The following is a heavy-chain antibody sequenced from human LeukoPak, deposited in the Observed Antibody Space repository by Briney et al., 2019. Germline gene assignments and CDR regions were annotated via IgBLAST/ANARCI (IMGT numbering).Heavy chain of an antibody. CDR2: INTNTGNP. V-gene: IGHV7-4-1*02. CDR1: GGTFSSYA. Sequence: ASVKVSCKASGGTFSSYAISWVRQAPGQGLEWMGWINTNTGNPTYAQGFTGRFVFSLDTSVSTAYLQISSLKAEDTAVYYCAREKSTTVSRGDYYYYMDVWGKGTTVTVSS. CDR3: AREKSTTVSRGDYYYYMDV. D-gene: IGHD4-11*01. J-gene: IGHJ6*03.